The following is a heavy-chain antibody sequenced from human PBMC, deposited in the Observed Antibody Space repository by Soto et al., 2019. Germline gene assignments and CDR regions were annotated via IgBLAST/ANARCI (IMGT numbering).Heavy chain of an antibody. V-gene: IGHV4-4*07. Sequence: TLSLTCTVSGGSISSYYWSWIRQPAGKGLEWIGRIYTSGSTNYNPSLKSRVTMSVDTSKNQFSLKLSSVTAADTAVYYCARDRLYYYDSSGYASYYYYGMDVWGQGTTVTVSS. D-gene: IGHD3-22*01. J-gene: IGHJ6*02. CDR1: GGSISSYY. CDR3: ARDRLYYYDSSGYASYYYYGMDV. CDR2: IYTSGST.